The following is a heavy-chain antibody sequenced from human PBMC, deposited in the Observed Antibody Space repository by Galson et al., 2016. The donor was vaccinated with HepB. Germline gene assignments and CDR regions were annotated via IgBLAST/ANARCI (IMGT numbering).Heavy chain of an antibody. Sequence: SLRLSCAASGFTFSSSYMSWVRQAPGKGLEWVSVIYSGSRTYYADSVKGRFTISRDNSKNTVYLEMNSLRAEDTAIYYCARDGYSGYDSWGRGTLVTVSS. CDR3: ARDGYSGYDS. CDR2: IYSGSRT. D-gene: IGHD5-12*01. CDR1: GFTFSSSY. V-gene: IGHV3-53*01. J-gene: IGHJ5*02.